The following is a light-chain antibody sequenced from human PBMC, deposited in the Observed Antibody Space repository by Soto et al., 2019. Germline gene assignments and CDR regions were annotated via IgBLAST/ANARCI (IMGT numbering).Light chain of an antibody. CDR2: DAS. CDR3: QQRSNGGT. CDR1: QSVSSY. V-gene: IGKV3-11*01. J-gene: IGKJ1*01. Sequence: EIVLTQSPATLSLSPGERATLSCRASQSVSSYLAWYQQKPGQAPRLLIYDASNRATGIPARFSGSGSGTDFTLTIISLEPEDFAVYYCQQRSNGGTFGQGTKVEIK.